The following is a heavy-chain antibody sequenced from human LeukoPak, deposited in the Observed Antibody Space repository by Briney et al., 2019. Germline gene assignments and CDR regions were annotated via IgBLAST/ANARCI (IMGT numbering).Heavy chain of an antibody. Sequence: GGSLRLSCEASGSGFTFGNFAMSWVRQAPGKGREWASGISGSGYYTYYADSVKGRFTISRDNSKNTVYIQINSLRAEDTAVYYCAKDGSWGDYQFYFYMDVWGKGTTVTVSS. V-gene: IGHV3-23*01. J-gene: IGHJ6*03. CDR1: GSGFTFGNFA. CDR3: AKDGSWGDYQFYFYMDV. CDR2: ISGSGYYT. D-gene: IGHD2-2*01.